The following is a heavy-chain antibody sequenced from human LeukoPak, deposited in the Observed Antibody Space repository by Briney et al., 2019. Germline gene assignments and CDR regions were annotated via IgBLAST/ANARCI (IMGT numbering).Heavy chain of an antibody. CDR1: GYSFTNYW. J-gene: IGHJ3*02. CDR3: ARQEAFDI. Sequence: GESLKISCRCSGYSFTNYWISWVRQMPGKGLEWMGRIDPSDSYTKYSPSFQGHVTISADKSISTAYLQWSSLKASDTAMYYCARQEAFDIWGQGTMVTVSS. V-gene: IGHV5-10-1*01. CDR2: IDPSDSYT.